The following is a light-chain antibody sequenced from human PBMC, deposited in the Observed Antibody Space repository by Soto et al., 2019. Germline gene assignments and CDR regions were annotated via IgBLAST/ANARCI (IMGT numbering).Light chain of an antibody. CDR1: QSVSSNS. CDR3: QQYGRSLWT. V-gene: IGKV3-20*01. Sequence: EIVLTQSPGTLSLSPGERATLSCRASQSVSSNSLAWYQQKPGQAPSLLIYGASSRATGIPERFSGSGSGKQFILTISRLEPEDFAVYYCQQYGRSLWTFGQGTKVEIK. CDR2: GAS. J-gene: IGKJ1*01.